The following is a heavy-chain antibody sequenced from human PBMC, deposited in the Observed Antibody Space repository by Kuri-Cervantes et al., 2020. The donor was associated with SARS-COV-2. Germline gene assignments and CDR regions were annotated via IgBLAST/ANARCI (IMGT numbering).Heavy chain of an antibody. CDR3: ARGGRIAVAGILLPLYYYGMDV. V-gene: IGHV4-34*01. CDR1: GFTFSSYA. CDR2: INHSGST. Sequence: GSLRLSCAASGFTFSSYAMSWVRQPPGKGLEWIGEINHSGSTNYNPSLKSRVTISVDTSKNQFSLKLSSVTAADTAVYYCARGGRIAVAGILLPLYYYGMDVWGQGTTVTVSS. J-gene: IGHJ6*02. D-gene: IGHD6-19*01.